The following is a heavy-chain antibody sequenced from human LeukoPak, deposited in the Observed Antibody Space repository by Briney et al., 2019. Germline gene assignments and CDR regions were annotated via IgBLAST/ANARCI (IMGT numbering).Heavy chain of an antibody. V-gene: IGHV1-18*01. D-gene: IGHD2-15*01. CDR1: GYTFTSYG. Sequence: ASVKVSCKASGYTFTSYGISWVRQPPGQGLEWMGWISAYNGNTNYAQKLQGRVTMTTDTSTSTAYMELRSLRSDDTAVYYCASCSGGSCYLDNWFDPWGQGTLVTVSS. J-gene: IGHJ5*02. CDR3: ASCSGGSCYLDNWFDP. CDR2: ISAYNGNT.